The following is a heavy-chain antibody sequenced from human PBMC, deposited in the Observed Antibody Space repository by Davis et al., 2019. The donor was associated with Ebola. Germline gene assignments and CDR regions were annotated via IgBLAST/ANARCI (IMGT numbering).Heavy chain of an antibody. CDR1: GFTFSSFW. J-gene: IGHJ4*02. D-gene: IGHD3-16*01. CDR2: IKQDGSDK. V-gene: IGHV3-7*03. Sequence: GESLKISCAASGFTFSSFWMSWVRQAPGKGLEWVANIKQDGSDKSEMDSVKGRFTISRDNAKNSLYLQMNSLGAEATAVYYCARGRSYVYWGQGTLVTVSS. CDR3: ARGRSYVY.